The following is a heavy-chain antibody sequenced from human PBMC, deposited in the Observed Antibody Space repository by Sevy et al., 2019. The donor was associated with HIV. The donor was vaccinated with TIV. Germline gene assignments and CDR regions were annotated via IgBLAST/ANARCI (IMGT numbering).Heavy chain of an antibody. J-gene: IGHJ4*02. CDR2: ITDSGGTT. Sequence: GGSLRLSCAASGFTFSSYGMSWVRQAPGKGLEWVAGITDSGGTTYYADSVKGRFTISRDNSKNTLSLQMNSLRAEDTAIYYCAKDSGWTHVYWGQGTLVNVSS. D-gene: IGHD6-19*01. CDR3: AKDSGWTHVY. V-gene: IGHV3-23*01. CDR1: GFTFSSYG.